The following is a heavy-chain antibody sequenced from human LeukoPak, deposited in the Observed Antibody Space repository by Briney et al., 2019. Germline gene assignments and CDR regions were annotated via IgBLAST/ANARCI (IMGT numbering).Heavy chain of an antibody. CDR3: AKDSQRGYCSSTSCYTGTYYYYYMDV. D-gene: IGHD2-2*02. CDR1: GFTFSTYA. Sequence: GGSLRLSCAASGFTFSTYAMNWVRQAPGKGLEWVSGVSGSASSTYYADSVKGRFTISRDNSKNTLYLQMNSLRAEDTAVYYCAKDSQRGYCSSTSCYTGTYYYYYMDVWGKGTTVTVSS. CDR2: VSGSASST. V-gene: IGHV3-23*01. J-gene: IGHJ6*03.